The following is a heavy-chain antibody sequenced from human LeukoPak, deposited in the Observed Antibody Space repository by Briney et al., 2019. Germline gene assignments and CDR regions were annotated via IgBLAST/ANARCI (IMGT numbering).Heavy chain of an antibody. CDR1: GFTFSTYA. J-gene: IGHJ4*02. D-gene: IGHD3-22*01. Sequence: GGSLRLSCAASGFTFSTYAMSWVRQAPGKGLEWVSTISGSGGNTNYADSVKGRFTISRDNSKNTLYLQMNSLKAEDTAVYYCAKRPSYSSGYYYFDYWGQGTPVTVSS. CDR3: AKRPSYSSGYYYFDY. CDR2: ISGSGGNT. V-gene: IGHV3-23*01.